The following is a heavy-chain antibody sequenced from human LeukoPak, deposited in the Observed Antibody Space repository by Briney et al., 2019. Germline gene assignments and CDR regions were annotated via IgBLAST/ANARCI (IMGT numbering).Heavy chain of an antibody. Sequence: SETLSLTCAVSGGSISSSNWWSWVRQPPGKGLEWIGEIYHSGSTNYNPSLKSRVTISVDKSKNQFSLKLSSVTAADTAVYYCARKYDCTNGVCYTYFDYWGQGTLVTVSS. V-gene: IGHV4-4*02. CDR1: GGSISSSNW. J-gene: IGHJ4*02. D-gene: IGHD2-8*01. CDR2: IYHSGST. CDR3: ARKYDCTNGVCYTYFDY.